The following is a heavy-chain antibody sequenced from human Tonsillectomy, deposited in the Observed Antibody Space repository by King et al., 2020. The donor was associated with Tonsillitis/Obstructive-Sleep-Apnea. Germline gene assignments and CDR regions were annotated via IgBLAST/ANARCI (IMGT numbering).Heavy chain of an antibody. D-gene: IGHD2/OR15-2a*01. V-gene: IGHV4-59*01. CDR1: GGSISNYY. CDR3: AKLSRSGVKSGFDP. Sequence: QLQESGPGLVKPSETLSLPCTVSGGSISNYYWSWIRQPPGKGLEWIGYIYYSGSTNYNPSLKSRVTISVDTSKNQFSIKLNTVTAADTAVYHCAKLSRSGVKSGFDPWGQGTLVTVSS. J-gene: IGHJ5*02. CDR2: IYYSGST.